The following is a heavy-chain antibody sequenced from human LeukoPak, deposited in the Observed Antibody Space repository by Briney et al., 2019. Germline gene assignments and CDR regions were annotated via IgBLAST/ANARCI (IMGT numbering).Heavy chain of an antibody. CDR3: AGGLGRLVRY. J-gene: IGHJ4*02. Sequence: PGGSLRLSCVASGLTFSSYNMNWVRQAPGKGLEWVSFISSSSNYIYYADSVKGRFTISRDNVKNSLLLQMNSLRAEDTAVYYCAGGLGRLVRYWGQGTLVTVSS. D-gene: IGHD2-15*01. V-gene: IGHV3-21*01. CDR2: ISSSSNYI. CDR1: GLTFSSYN.